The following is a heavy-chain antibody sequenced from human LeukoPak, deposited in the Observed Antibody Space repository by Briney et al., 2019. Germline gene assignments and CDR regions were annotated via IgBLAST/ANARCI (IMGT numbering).Heavy chain of an antibody. V-gene: IGHV4-59*01. CDR3: ARDPNRYSSSWYGEYYFDY. Sequence: SETVSLTCTVSGGSISSYYWSWVRQPPGKGLEWIGYIYYSGSTNYNPSLKSRVTISVDTSKNQFSLKLSSVTAADTAVYYCARDPNRYSSSWYGEYYFDYWGQGTLVTVSS. CDR1: GGSISSYY. J-gene: IGHJ4*02. CDR2: IYYSGST. D-gene: IGHD6-13*01.